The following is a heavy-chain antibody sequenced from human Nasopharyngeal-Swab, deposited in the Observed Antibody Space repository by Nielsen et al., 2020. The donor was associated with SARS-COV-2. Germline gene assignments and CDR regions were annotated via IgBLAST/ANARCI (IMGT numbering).Heavy chain of an antibody. V-gene: IGHV3-21*01. CDR3: ARVRSLAGHDAFDI. CDR2: ISSSSSYI. J-gene: IGHJ3*02. Sequence: GGSLRLSCAASGFTFSSYSMNWVRQAPGKGLEWVSSISSSSSYIYYADSVKGRFTISRDNAKNSLYLQMNSLRAEDTAVYYCARVRSLAGHDAFDIWGQGTMVTVPS. D-gene: IGHD6-19*01. CDR1: GFTFSSYS.